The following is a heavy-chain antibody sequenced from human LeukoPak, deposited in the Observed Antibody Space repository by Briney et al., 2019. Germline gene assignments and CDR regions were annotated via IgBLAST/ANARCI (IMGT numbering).Heavy chain of an antibody. CDR2: IIPIFGTA. Sequence: ASVKVSCKASGGTFSSYAISWVRQAPGQGLEWMGGIIPIFGTANYAQKFQGRVTITADESTSTAYMELSSLRSEDTAVYYCARGNYGDSRFDYWGQGTLVTVSS. D-gene: IGHD4-17*01. CDR3: ARGNYGDSRFDY. V-gene: IGHV1-69*13. CDR1: GGTFSSYA. J-gene: IGHJ4*02.